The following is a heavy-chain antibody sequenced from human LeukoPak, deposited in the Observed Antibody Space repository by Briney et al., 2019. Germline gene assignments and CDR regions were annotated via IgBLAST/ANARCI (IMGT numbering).Heavy chain of an antibody. CDR3: AKDKELRYNYGHFDY. CDR2: IYGNSGYK. V-gene: IGHV3-9*01. D-gene: IGHD5-18*01. CDR1: GFTFDGYG. Sequence: GGSLRLSCAASGFTFDGYGMHWVRQAPGKGLEWVSCIYGNSGYKDYADSVKGRFTISRDNAKNSLYMEMNSLTVKDTALYYCAKDKELRYNYGHFDYWGRGALVTVSS. J-gene: IGHJ4*02.